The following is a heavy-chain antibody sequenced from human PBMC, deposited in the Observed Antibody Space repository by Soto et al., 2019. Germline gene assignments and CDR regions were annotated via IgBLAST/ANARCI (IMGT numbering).Heavy chain of an antibody. V-gene: IGHV4-59*08. CDR3: ARHIPPHIAAAAFDI. CDR1: GGSISSYY. J-gene: IGHJ3*02. D-gene: IGHD6-13*01. CDR2: IYYSGST. Sequence: SETLSLTCTVSGGSISSYYWSWIRQPPGKGLEWIGYIYYSGSTNYNPSLKSRVTISVDTSKNQFSLKLSSVTAADTAVYYCARHIPPHIAAAAFDIWGQGTMVTVSS.